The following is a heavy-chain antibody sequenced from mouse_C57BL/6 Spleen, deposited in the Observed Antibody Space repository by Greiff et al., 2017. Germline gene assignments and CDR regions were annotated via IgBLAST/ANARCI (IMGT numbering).Heavy chain of an antibody. D-gene: IGHD1-1*01. CDR3: ARSYYGSSYGWYFDV. CDR1: GYTFTNYW. CDR2: IYPGGGYT. Sequence: VQLQQSGAELVRPGTSVKMSCKASGYTFTNYWIGWAKQRPGHGLEWIGDIYPGGGYTNYNEKFKGKATLTADKSSSTAYMQFSSLTSEDSAIYYCARSYYGSSYGWYFDVWGTGTTGTVSS. J-gene: IGHJ1*03. V-gene: IGHV1-63*01.